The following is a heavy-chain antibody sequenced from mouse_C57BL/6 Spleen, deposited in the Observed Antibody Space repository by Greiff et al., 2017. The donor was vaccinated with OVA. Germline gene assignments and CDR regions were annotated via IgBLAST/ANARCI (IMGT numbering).Heavy chain of an antibody. CDR3: ARDSEDGYYFDY. CDR2: ISYDGSN. J-gene: IGHJ2*01. D-gene: IGHD2-3*01. CDR1: GYSITSGYY. V-gene: IGHV3-6*01. Sequence: EVKLQESGPGLVKPSQSLSLTCSVTGYSITSGYYWNWIRQFPGNKLEWMGYISYDGSNNYNPSLKNRISITRDTSKNQFFLKLNSVTTEDTATYYCARDSEDGYYFDYWGQGTTLTVSS.